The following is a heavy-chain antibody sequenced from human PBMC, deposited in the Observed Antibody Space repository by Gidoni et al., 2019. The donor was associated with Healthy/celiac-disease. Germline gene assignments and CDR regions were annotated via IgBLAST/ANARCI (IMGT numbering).Heavy chain of an antibody. CDR2: IYTSGST. J-gene: IGHJ6*02. V-gene: IGHV4-61*02. D-gene: IGHD3-22*01. Sequence: QVQLQESGPGLVKPSQTLSLTCTVSGGSISSGRYYWSWIRQPAGKGLEWIGRIYTSGSTNYNPPLKSRVTISVDTSKNQFSLKLSSVTAADTAVYYCARDPYYYDSSGYHYYYGMDVWGQGTTVTVSS. CDR1: GGSISSGRYY. CDR3: ARDPYYYDSSGYHYYYGMDV.